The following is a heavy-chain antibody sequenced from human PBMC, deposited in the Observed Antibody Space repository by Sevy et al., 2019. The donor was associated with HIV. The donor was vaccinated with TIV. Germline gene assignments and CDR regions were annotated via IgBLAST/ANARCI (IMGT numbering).Heavy chain of an antibody. D-gene: IGHD3-3*01. Sequence: GGSLSLSCAASGFTFSSYSMNWVRQAPGKGLEWVSYISSSSSTIYYADSVKGRFTISRDNAKNSLYLQMNSLRDEDTAVYYCARAKNYDFWSGSPLFDYWGQGTLVTVSS. CDR3: ARAKNYDFWSGSPLFDY. J-gene: IGHJ4*02. CDR1: GFTFSSYS. CDR2: ISSSSSTI. V-gene: IGHV3-48*02.